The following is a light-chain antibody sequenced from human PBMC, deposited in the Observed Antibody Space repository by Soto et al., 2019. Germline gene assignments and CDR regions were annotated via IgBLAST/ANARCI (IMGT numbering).Light chain of an antibody. CDR3: QQYDKLVT. CDR1: QDIRNY. Sequence: DVQMTQSPSSLSASIGDRVTITCQASQDIRNYLNWYQQKQGKAPDLLIHDASNLETGVPSRFNGSGSGTVFTFTINSQQPEDIATYYCQQYDKLVTFGQGTKV. CDR2: DAS. V-gene: IGKV1-33*01. J-gene: IGKJ1*01.